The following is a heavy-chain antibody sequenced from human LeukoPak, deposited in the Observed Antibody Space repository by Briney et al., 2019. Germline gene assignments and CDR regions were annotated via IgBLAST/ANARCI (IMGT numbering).Heavy chain of an antibody. J-gene: IGHJ4*02. CDR2: MYYSGST. CDR3: ARKEGGY. V-gene: IGHV4-59*01. Sequence: SETLSLTCTVSGASISSYHWSWIRQPPGKGLEWIGYMYYSGSTNYNPSLKSRVTMSLDTSKNQFSLKLRSVTAADTAIYYCARKEGGYWGQGTLVTVSS. CDR1: GASISSYH. D-gene: IGHD2-15*01.